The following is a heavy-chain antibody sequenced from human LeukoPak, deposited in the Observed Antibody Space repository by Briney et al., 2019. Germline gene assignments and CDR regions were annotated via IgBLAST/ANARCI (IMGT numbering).Heavy chain of an antibody. D-gene: IGHD2-2*01. Sequence: GGSLRLSCAASGFTYSSYGMHWVRQAPGKGLEWVAFIRYDGSNKYYADSVKGRFTISRDNSKNTLYLQMNSLRAEDTAVYYCAKDLDVCSSTSCYAYWGQGTLVTVSS. CDR2: IRYDGSNK. CDR3: AKDLDVCSSTSCYAY. CDR1: GFTYSSYG. V-gene: IGHV3-30*02. J-gene: IGHJ4*02.